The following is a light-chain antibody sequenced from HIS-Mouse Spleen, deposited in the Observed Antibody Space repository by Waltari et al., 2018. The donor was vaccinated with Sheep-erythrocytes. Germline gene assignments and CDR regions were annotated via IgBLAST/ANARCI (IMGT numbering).Light chain of an antibody. CDR1: SSYDGGCNY. J-gene: IGLJ1*01. V-gene: IGLV2-8*01. Sequence: QSALTQPPSASVSPGQSVTISCTGTSSYDGGCNYVSWYQQHTGKAPKLRIYEVSKRPSGVPVRFYGSKFGNTASLTVSGLQAEDEADYNGSSYAGRNNYAFGTGTKVNV. CDR3: SSYAGRNNYA. CDR2: EVS.